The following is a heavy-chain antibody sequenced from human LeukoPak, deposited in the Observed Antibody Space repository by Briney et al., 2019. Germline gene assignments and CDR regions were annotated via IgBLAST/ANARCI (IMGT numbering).Heavy chain of an antibody. D-gene: IGHD3-16*01. Sequence: SQTLSLTCAVSGGSISSGGYSWSWIRQPPGKGLEWIGYIYHSGSTYYNPSLKSRVTISVDRSKNQFSLKLSSVTAADTAVYSCASGGYTGEYFDYGGQETLVTVPS. CDR1: GGSISSGGYS. CDR2: IYHSGST. CDR3: ASGGYTGEYFDY. V-gene: IGHV4-30-2*01. J-gene: IGHJ4*02.